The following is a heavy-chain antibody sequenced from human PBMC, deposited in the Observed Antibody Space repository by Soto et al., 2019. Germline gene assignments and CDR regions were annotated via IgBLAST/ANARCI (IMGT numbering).Heavy chain of an antibody. J-gene: IGHJ4*02. D-gene: IGHD6-13*01. V-gene: IGHV1-69*13. CDR2: IIPIFGTA. CDR1: GGTFSSYA. Sequence: GAAVKVSFKASGGTFSSYAISWVRQAPGQGLDWIGGIIPIFGTANYAQKFQGRVTITADESTSTAYMELSSLRSEGTAVYYCAVGRPWGVSRIAAPSSLYYVDYWGQGTLVTVSS. CDR3: AVGRPWGVSRIAAPSSLYYVDY.